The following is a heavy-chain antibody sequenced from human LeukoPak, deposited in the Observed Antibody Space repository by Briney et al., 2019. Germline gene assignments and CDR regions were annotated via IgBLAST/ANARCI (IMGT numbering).Heavy chain of an antibody. D-gene: IGHD3-3*01. CDR1: GYTFTGYY. CDR3: ARHGRFYDAFDI. CDR2: INPNSGGT. J-gene: IGHJ3*02. V-gene: IGHV1-2*02. Sequence: ASVKVSCKASGYTFTGYYMHWVRQAPGQGLEWMGWINPNSGGTNYAQKFQGRVAMTGDTSISTAYTDLSRLRSDDTAVYYCARHGRFYDAFDIWGQGTMVTVSS.